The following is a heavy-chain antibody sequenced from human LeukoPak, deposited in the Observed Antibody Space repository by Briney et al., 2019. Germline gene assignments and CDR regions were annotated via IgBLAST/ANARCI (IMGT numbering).Heavy chain of an antibody. CDR3: ATAEQLV. CDR2: LHPEDREV. CDR1: GDTLTEIS. V-gene: IGHV1-24*01. J-gene: IGHJ4*02. Sequence: GASVKVSCRVSGDTLTEISVHGGRQRPGKGLEWIGGLHPEDREVIYAQKFQGRVTMTEDSSTDTAYMDLRSLRSEDTAVYYCATAEQLVWGQGTLVTVSS. D-gene: IGHD6-6*01.